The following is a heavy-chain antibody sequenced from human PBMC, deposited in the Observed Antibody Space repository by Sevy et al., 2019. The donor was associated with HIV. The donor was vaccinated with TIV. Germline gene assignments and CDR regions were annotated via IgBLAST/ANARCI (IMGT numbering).Heavy chain of an antibody. CDR3: ARDRDTMIVGGFDY. D-gene: IGHD3-22*01. J-gene: IGHJ4*02. CDR2: IWYDGSNK. V-gene: IGHV3-33*01. Sequence: GGSLRLSCAASGFTFSSYGMHWVRQAPGKGLEWVAVIWYDGSNKYYAYSVKGRFTISRDNSKNTLYLQMNSLRAEDTAVYYCARDRDTMIVGGFDYWGQGTLVTVSS. CDR1: GFTFSSYG.